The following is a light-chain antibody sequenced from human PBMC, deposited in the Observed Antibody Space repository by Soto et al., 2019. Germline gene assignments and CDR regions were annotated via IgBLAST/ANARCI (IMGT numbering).Light chain of an antibody. Sequence: IVCTQSPATLSLSPGERATLSCRASQSVSSYLAWYQQKPGPAPSLLIYDASNRATGIPARFSGSGSGTDFTLTISSLEPEDSAFYYCQQRSNWLTFGGGTKVDIK. CDR3: QQRSNWLT. CDR2: DAS. CDR1: QSVSSY. V-gene: IGKV3-11*01. J-gene: IGKJ4*01.